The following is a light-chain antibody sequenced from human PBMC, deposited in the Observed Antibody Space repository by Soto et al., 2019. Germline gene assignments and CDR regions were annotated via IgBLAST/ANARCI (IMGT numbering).Light chain of an antibody. CDR3: QKYDDWPIT. J-gene: IGKJ5*01. Sequence: VMTQSPDTVYLSPGESATLSCRASQSVRSNLAWYQHKTGQAPRLLIYDGSTRALGIPDRLSGSESGTELNLTISRLQSEDFAVYFCQKYDDWPITCGQGTRLEIK. CDR1: QSVRSN. CDR2: DGS. V-gene: IGKV3-15*01.